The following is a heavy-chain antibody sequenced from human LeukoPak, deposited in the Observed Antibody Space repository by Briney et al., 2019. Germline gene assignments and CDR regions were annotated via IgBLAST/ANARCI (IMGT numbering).Heavy chain of an antibody. CDR1: GYTLTDLS. D-gene: IGHD4-17*01. CDR2: LDPADGET. J-gene: IGHJ4*02. CDR3: ATHRTTVITGLVY. Sequence: ASVKVSCKVSGYTLTDLSTHWVRQAPGKGLEWMGGLDPADGETIYAQKFQGRVTMTEDTSTDTAYMELNSLRSEDTAVYYRATHRTTVITGLVYWGQGTLVSVSS. V-gene: IGHV1-24*01.